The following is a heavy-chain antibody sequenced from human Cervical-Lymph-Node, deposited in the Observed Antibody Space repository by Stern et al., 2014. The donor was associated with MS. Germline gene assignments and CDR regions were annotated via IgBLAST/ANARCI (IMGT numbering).Heavy chain of an antibody. D-gene: IGHD4-11*01. J-gene: IGHJ5*02. Sequence: QLQLQESGPGLVKPSETLSLICTVSGGSISSYSWSWIRQPPGKGLEWIGYGYYSGSTNYNPSLKSRVTISVDTSKNQFSLKLTSVTAADTAMYYCARLRVITASFDPWGQGTLVTVSS. V-gene: IGHV4-59*01. CDR3: ARLRVITASFDP. CDR2: GYYSGST. CDR1: GGSISSYS.